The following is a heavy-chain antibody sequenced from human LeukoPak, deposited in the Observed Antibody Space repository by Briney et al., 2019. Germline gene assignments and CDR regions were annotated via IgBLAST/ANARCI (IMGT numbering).Heavy chain of an antibody. CDR3: ARESERGGDFDY. Sequence: PGRSLRLSCAASGFTFSSYAMHWVRQAPGKGLEWVAVISYDGSNKYYADSVKGRFTISRDNSKNTLYLQMNSLRAEDTAVYYCARESERGGDFDYWGQGTLVTVSS. CDR2: ISYDGSNK. V-gene: IGHV3-30*04. J-gene: IGHJ4*02. D-gene: IGHD1-1*01. CDR1: GFTFSSYA.